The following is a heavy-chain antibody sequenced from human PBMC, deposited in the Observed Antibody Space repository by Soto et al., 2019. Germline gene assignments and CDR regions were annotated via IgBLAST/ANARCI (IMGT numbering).Heavy chain of an antibody. J-gene: IGHJ4*02. CDR2: ISVGGGNK. Sequence: EVQLLESGGGLVQPGGSLSLSCAASGFTFSSYAMNWVLQAPGKGLEWVSGISVGGGNKYYAYSVKGRFTISRDNSQNTRYLQMNILRAEDTGVYCCAKRAGWSRGPFNDWCQGPLVTVSS. CDR1: GFTFSSYA. CDR3: AKRAGWSRGPFND. D-gene: IGHD6-19*01. V-gene: IGHV3-23*01.